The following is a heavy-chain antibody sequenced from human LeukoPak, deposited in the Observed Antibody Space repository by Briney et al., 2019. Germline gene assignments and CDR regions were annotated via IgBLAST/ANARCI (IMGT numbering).Heavy chain of an antibody. V-gene: IGHV4-4*07. CDR1: GGYISSYY. CDR2: IYTSGST. Sequence: PPETLSLTCTVSGGYISSYYWSWIRQPAGQGLEWIGRIYTSGSTNYNPSLKSRVTMSVDTSKNQFSLKLSSVTAADTAVYYCAREGNVDTRWFDPWGQGTLVTVSS. D-gene: IGHD5-18*01. J-gene: IGHJ5*02. CDR3: AREGNVDTRWFDP.